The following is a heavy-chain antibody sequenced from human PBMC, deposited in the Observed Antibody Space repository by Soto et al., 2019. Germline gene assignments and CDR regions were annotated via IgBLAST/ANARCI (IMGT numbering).Heavy chain of an antibody. D-gene: IGHD5-18*01. CDR1: GFTVSSNY. J-gene: IGHJ6*02. CDR2: IYSGGST. Sequence: QAGGSLRLSCAASGFTVSSNYMSWVRQAPGKGLEWVSVIYSGGSTYYADSVKGRFTISRDNSKNTLYLQMNSLRAEDTAVYYCARDRYSYGPLSGMDVWGQGTTVTVSS. CDR3: ARDRYSYGPLSGMDV. V-gene: IGHV3-53*01.